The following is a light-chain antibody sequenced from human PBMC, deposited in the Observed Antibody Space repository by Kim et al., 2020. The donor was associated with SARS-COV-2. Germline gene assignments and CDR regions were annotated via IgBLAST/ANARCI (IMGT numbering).Light chain of an antibody. CDR2: DAF. CDR3: QQYNRYSWT. CDR1: QSINTW. Sequence: DIQMTQSPSTLSASVGDTVTITCRASQSINTWLAWYQQKPGKAPKLLIYDAFSLQSGVPSRFSGSGSGTEFTLTISSLQPDDFATYYCQQYNRYSWTFGQGTKVEIK. J-gene: IGKJ1*01. V-gene: IGKV1-5*01.